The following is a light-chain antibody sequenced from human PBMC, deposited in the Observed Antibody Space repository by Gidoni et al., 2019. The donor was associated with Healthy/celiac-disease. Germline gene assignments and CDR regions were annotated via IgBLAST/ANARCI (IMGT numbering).Light chain of an antibody. CDR1: QSVLYSSNNKNY. J-gene: IGKJ3*01. Sequence: DIVMTQSPASLAVSLGERATINCKSSQSVLYSSNNKNYLDWYQQKPGQPPKLLIYWASTRESGVPDRFSGSGSGTDFTLTISSLQAEDVAVYYCQQYYSTPFTFGPGTKVDIK. CDR2: WAS. V-gene: IGKV4-1*01. CDR3: QQYYSTPFT.